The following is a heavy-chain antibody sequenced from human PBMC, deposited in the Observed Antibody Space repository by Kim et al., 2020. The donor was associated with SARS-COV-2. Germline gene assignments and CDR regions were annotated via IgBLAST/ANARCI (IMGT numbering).Heavy chain of an antibody. V-gene: IGHV3-23*01. D-gene: IGHD5-12*01. J-gene: IGHJ3*02. CDR3: AKVTDGYKNWDDAFDI. CDR2: ISGSGGSA. Sequence: GGSLRLSCAASGFTFSSYAMSWVRQAPGKGLEWVSAISGSGGSAYYADSVKGRFTISRDNSKNTLYLQMNSLRAEDTAVYYCAKVTDGYKNWDDAFDIWGQGTMVTVSS. CDR1: GFTFSSYA.